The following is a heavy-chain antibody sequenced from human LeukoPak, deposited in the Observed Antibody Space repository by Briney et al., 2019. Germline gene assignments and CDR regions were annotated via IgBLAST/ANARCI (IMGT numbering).Heavy chain of an antibody. J-gene: IGHJ4*02. D-gene: IGHD3-22*01. V-gene: IGHV3-48*01. CDR3: ARDRYYDSSGYYQFDY. Sequence: GGSLRLSCAASGFTFSSYSMNWVRQAPGKGLEWVSYISTSSSTTYYADSVKGRFTISRDNAKNSLHLQMHSLRAEDTAVYYCARDRYYDSSGYYQFDYWGQGTLVTVSS. CDR1: GFTFSSYS. CDR2: ISTSSSTT.